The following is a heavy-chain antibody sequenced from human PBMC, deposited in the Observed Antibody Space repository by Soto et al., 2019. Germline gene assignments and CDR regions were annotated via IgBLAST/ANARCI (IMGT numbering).Heavy chain of an antibody. CDR3: AKSRGRYSGHYYGSYFDQ. J-gene: IGHJ4*02. D-gene: IGHD5-12*01. CDR2: ISDNGART. V-gene: IGHV3-23*01. Sequence: EVQVLESGGDLVQPGGSLRLSCAASGFTFSTYAMNWVRQAPGKGLEWVSSISDNGARTYYAESGKGRLSIYRDNSKNTLYLQMNSLRAEDTAVYYCAKSRGRYSGHYYGSYFDQWGQGTLVIVSS. CDR1: GFTFSTYA.